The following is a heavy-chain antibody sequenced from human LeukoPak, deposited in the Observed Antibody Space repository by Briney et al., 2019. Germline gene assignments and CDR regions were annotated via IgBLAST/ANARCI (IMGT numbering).Heavy chain of an antibody. Sequence: ASVKVSCKASGYTFTGYYMPWVRQAPGQGLELMGWINPNSGGTNYAQKFPGRVTMTRDTSISTAYMELSRLRSDDTAVYYCARGSTNQLVFDWFDPWGQGTLVTVSS. V-gene: IGHV1-2*02. J-gene: IGHJ5*02. D-gene: IGHD2-2*01. CDR2: INPNSGGT. CDR1: GYTFTGYY. CDR3: ARGSTNQLVFDWFDP.